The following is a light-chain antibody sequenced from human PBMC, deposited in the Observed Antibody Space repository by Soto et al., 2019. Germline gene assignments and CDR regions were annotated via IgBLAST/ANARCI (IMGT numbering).Light chain of an antibody. Sequence: EIVLTQCPGTLSLYPGERATLSCRASQRVSSSYLAWYQQRFGQAPRIVIYGASTRATGIPHRFSGSGSGTELTLTISSLQSEDFAVYYCQXYNNWPRTXGQGTKVDI. CDR2: GAS. J-gene: IGKJ1*01. CDR1: QRVSSS. CDR3: QXYNNWPRT. V-gene: IGKV3-15*01.